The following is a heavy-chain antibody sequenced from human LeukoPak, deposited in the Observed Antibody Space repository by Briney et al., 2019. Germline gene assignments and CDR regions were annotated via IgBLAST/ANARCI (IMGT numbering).Heavy chain of an antibody. CDR2: IYHSGST. J-gene: IGHJ4*02. CDR1: GGSISSGNW. Sequence: SETLSLTCAVSGGSISSGNWWSWVRQPPGKGLEWIGEIYHSGSTNYNPSLKSRVTISVDKSKNQFSLKLSSVTAADTAVYYCARAGGRAVDTAMVLEDYWGQGTLVTVSS. V-gene: IGHV4-4*02. D-gene: IGHD5-18*01. CDR3: ARAGGRAVDTAMVLEDY.